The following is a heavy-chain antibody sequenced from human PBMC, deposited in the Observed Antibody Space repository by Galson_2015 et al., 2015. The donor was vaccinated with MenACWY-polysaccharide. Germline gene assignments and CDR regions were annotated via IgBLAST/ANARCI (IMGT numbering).Heavy chain of an antibody. Sequence: SLRLSCAASGFTFDDYAMHWVRQAPGKGLEWVSGISGSGGSTYYADSVKGRFTISRDNSETTLYLQMNSLRAEDTAVYYCAKDPRITIFGGYFDYWGQGTLVTVSS. CDR1: GFTFDDYA. CDR2: ISGSGGST. J-gene: IGHJ4*02. CDR3: AKDPRITIFGGYFDY. V-gene: IGHV3-23*01. D-gene: IGHD3-3*01.